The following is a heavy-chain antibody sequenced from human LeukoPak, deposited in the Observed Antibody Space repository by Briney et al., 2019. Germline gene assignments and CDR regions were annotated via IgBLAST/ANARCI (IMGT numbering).Heavy chain of an antibody. V-gene: IGHV4-38-2*01. CDR3: ARSEINDYMRF. CDR2: IYQSGST. J-gene: IGHJ4*02. CDR1: EYSIANGYH. D-gene: IGHD4-11*01. Sequence: PSETLSLTCSVSEYSIANGYHWAWVRQPPGKRLEWLGSIYQSGSTYDNLSLKSRLTMSVDTSKNQFSLTMRAVTAADAALYYCARSEINDYMRFWGQGILVTVSS.